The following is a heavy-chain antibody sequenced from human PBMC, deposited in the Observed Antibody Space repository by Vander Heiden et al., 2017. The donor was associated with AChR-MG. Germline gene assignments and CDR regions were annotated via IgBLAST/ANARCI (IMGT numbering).Heavy chain of an antibody. V-gene: IGHV1-69*06. D-gene: IGHD2-15*01. J-gene: IGHJ6*02. CDR3: ARSAVAAIFAANEYGMDV. Sequence: QVQLVPSGAEVKKPGSSVKVSCKASGGTFSSYAISWVRQAPGQGLEWMGGIIPIFGTANYAQKFQGRVTITADKSTSTAYMELSSLRSEDTAVYYCARSAVAAIFAANEYGMDVWGQGTTVTVSS. CDR2: IIPIFGTA. CDR1: GGTFSSYA.